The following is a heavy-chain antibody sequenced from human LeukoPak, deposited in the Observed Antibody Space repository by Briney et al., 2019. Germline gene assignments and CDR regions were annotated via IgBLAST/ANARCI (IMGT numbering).Heavy chain of an antibody. CDR2: IYYSGST. D-gene: IGHD3-22*01. J-gene: IGHJ4*02. V-gene: IGHV4-31*03. CDR3: AQDFSDSSGPNYLDF. CDR1: GGSISSGGYY. Sequence: SETLSLTCTVSGGSISSGGYYWSWIRQHPGKGLEWIGYIYYSGSTYYNPSLKSRVTISVDTSKNQFSLKLLSVTAADTAVYARAQDFSDSSGPNYLDFWGQGILVTVSS.